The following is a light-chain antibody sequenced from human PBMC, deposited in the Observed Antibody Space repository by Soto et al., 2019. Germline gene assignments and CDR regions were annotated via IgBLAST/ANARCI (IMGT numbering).Light chain of an antibody. CDR2: DAS. CDR1: QSISVR. V-gene: IGKV1-5*01. CDR3: QQYNNYATRT. Sequence: DIQMTPSPSTLSASVGDRVTITCRASQSISVRLAWYQQKPGNAPKVLIWDASSLQRGAPARFSGSGSQTEFTLPFSSLQPHDFATYCCQQYNNYATRTYGQGRKVDMK. J-gene: IGKJ1*01.